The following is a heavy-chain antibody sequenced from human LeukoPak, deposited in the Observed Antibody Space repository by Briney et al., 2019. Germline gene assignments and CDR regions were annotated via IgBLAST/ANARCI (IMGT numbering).Heavy chain of an antibody. Sequence: ASVKVSCKASGYTFTSYGISWVRQAPGQGLEWMGWISAYNGDTNYAQKLQGRVTMTSDTSTSTAYMELRSLRSDDTAVYYCVYYGSGSYFFGGYYWGQGTLVTVSS. CDR3: VYYGSGSYFFGGYY. D-gene: IGHD3-10*01. V-gene: IGHV1-18*01. CDR1: GYTFTSYG. J-gene: IGHJ4*02. CDR2: ISAYNGDT.